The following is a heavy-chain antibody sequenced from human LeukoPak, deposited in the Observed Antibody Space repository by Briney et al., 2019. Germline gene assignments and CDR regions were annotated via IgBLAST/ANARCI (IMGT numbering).Heavy chain of an antibody. V-gene: IGHV4-34*01. CDR2: INHSGST. CDR1: GGSFSGYY. J-gene: IGHJ4*02. CDR3: ARGLRELRPMRKYFDY. D-gene: IGHD1-7*01. Sequence: PSETLSLTCAVYGGSFSGYYWSWIRQPPGKGLEWIGEINHSGSTNYNPSLKSRVTISVDTSKNQFSLKLSSVTAADTAVYYCARGLRELRPMRKYFDYWGQGTLVTVSS.